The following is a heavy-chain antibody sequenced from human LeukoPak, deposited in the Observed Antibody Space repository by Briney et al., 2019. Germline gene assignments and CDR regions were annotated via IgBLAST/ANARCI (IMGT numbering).Heavy chain of an antibody. J-gene: IGHJ6*02. V-gene: IGHV3-30*18. CDR2: ISYDGSKK. CDR3: AKDSRLSGGMDV. CDR1: GFTFSSYG. Sequence: GGSLRLSCAASGFTFSSYGMHWVRQAPGKGLEWVAVISYDGSKKFYADSVKGRFTISRDNSKNTLYLQMNSLRAEDTAVYYCAKDSRLSGGMDVWGQGTTVTVSS. D-gene: IGHD3-16*01.